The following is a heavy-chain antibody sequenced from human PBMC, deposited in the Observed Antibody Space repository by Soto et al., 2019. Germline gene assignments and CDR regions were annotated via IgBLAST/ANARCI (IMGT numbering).Heavy chain of an antibody. CDR1: GYTLTELS. CDR2: FDPEDGET. J-gene: IGHJ5*02. Sequence: GASVKVSCKVSGYTLTELSMHWVRQAPGKGLEWMGGFDPEDGETIYAQKFQGRVTMTEDTSTDTAYMELSSLRSEGTAVYYCATIVGALYNWFDPWGQGTLVTVSS. CDR3: ATIVGALYNWFDP. D-gene: IGHD1-26*01. V-gene: IGHV1-24*01.